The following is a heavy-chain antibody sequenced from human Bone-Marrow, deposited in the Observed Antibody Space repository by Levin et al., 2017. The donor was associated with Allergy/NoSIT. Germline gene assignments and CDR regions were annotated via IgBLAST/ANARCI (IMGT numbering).Heavy chain of an antibody. Sequence: SETLSLTCAVSGYSISSGYYWGWIRQPPGKGLEWIGSIYHSGSTYYNPSLKSRVTISVDTSKNQFSLKLSSVTAADTAVYYCAREELGRYPFDYWGQGTLVTVSS. CDR3: AREELGRYPFDY. J-gene: IGHJ4*02. V-gene: IGHV4-38-2*02. CDR2: IYHSGST. D-gene: IGHD1-26*01. CDR1: GYSISSGYY.